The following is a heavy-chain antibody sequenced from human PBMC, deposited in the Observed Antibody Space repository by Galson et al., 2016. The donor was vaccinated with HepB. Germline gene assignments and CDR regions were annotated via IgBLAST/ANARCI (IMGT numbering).Heavy chain of an antibody. CDR2: ISISSSYT. J-gene: IGHJ5*02. Sequence: SLRLSCAASGFTFSDYYMSWIRQGPGKGLEWISYISISSSYTNYADSVKGRFTISRDNAKNSLYLQMNSLRAEDTAVYYCARSYVRGVIVRWFDPWGQGTLVTVSS. CDR1: GFTFSDYY. CDR3: ARSYVRGVIVRWFDP. D-gene: IGHD3-10*02. V-gene: IGHV3-11*06.